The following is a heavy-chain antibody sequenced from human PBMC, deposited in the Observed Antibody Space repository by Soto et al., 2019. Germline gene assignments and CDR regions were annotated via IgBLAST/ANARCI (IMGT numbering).Heavy chain of an antibody. CDR3: ARIKLVDFFFINVDVYDMDV. CDR1: GFTLSNYA. D-gene: IGHD2-15*01. CDR2: ISSDSRYI. V-gene: IGHV3-48*02. Sequence: GGSLRLSCAASGFTLSNYAVNWVRQAPGKGLEWVSYISSDSRYIYHGDSVKGRFTISRDNARNSVDLQMNSLRDEDTAVYYCARIKLVDFFFINVDVYDMDVWGQGTPVTVSS. J-gene: IGHJ6*02.